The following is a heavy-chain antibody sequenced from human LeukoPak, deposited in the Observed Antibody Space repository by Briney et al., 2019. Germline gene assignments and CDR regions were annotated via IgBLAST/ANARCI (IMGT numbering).Heavy chain of an antibody. CDR1: GYIFTGYY. D-gene: IGHD2-15*01. Sequence: ASVKVSCKASGYIFTGYYIHWVRQAPGQGLEWMGWINPNSGGADYAQNFQGRVTMTRDTSINTAYMALSRLRSDDTAVYYCARGAPEYCSGGSCYSGRNWIDPWGQGTLVTVSS. V-gene: IGHV1-2*02. CDR2: INPNSGGA. CDR3: ARGAPEYCSGGSCYSGRNWIDP. J-gene: IGHJ5*02.